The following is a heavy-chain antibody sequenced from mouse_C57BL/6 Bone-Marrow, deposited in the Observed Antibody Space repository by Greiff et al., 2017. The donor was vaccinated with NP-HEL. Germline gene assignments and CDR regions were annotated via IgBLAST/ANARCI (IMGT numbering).Heavy chain of an antibody. D-gene: IGHD1-1*01. CDR1: GFTFSDYG. CDR3: AGNYYGSSWYFDV. CDR2: ISSGSSTI. V-gene: IGHV5-17*01. J-gene: IGHJ1*03. Sequence: EVQLVESGGGLVKPGGSLKLSCAASGFTFSDYGMHWVRQAPEKGLEWVAYISSGSSTIYYADTVKGRFTISRDNAKNTLFLQMTSLRSEDTAMYYCAGNYYGSSWYFDVWGTGTTVTVSS.